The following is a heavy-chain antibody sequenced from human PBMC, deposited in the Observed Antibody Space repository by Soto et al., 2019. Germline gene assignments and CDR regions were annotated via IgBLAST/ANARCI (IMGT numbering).Heavy chain of an antibody. Sequence: SETLSLTCAVYDGSFSSYFWSWIRQPPGKGLEWIGEINHSGSTNYNPSLKSRVTISVDTSKNQISLKLSSVTAADTAVYYCARGDRQYPHYYYGMDVWGQGTTVTVSS. CDR2: INHSGST. D-gene: IGHD2-2*02. CDR1: DGSFSSYF. V-gene: IGHV4-34*01. J-gene: IGHJ6*02. CDR3: ARGDRQYPHYYYGMDV.